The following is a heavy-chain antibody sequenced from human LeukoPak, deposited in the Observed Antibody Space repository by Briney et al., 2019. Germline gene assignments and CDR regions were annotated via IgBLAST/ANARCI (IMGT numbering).Heavy chain of an antibody. CDR3: ARDGEYSGSYQFDY. Sequence: ASVKVSCKASGYTFTGYYMHWVRQAPGQGLEWMGWINPNSGGTNYAQKFQGRVTMTRDTSISTAYMELSRLRSDDTAVYYCARDGEYSGSYQFDYWGQGTLVTVSS. CDR2: INPNSGGT. J-gene: IGHJ4*02. D-gene: IGHD1-26*01. CDR1: GYTFTGYY. V-gene: IGHV1-2*02.